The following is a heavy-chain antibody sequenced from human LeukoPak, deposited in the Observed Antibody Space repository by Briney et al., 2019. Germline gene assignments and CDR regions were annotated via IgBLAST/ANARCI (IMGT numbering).Heavy chain of an antibody. J-gene: IGHJ4*02. Sequence: GGSLRLSCAASGFTFSSYGMHWVRQAPGKGLEWVAVIWYDGSNDKYADSAKGRFTISRDNSKNILYLQMNSLRVEDTAVYYCASSNAWGQGTLVTVSS. V-gene: IGHV3-33*01. CDR3: ASSNA. D-gene: IGHD3-16*01. CDR2: IWYDGSND. CDR1: GFTFSSYG.